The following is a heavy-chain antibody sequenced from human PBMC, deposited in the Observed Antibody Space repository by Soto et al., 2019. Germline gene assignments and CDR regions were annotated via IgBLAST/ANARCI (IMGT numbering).Heavy chain of an antibody. CDR3: ARGVAXIGP. J-gene: IGHJ5*02. CDR2: IYYSGST. V-gene: IGHV4-59*01. Sequence: SETLSLTCTVSGDSISSYYWSWIRQPPGKGLEWIGYIYYSGSTNYNPSLKSRVTISVDTPKNQFSLKLTSVTAADTAVYYCARGVAXIGPWAQGTLVTVSS. D-gene: IGHD5-12*01. CDR1: GDSISSYY.